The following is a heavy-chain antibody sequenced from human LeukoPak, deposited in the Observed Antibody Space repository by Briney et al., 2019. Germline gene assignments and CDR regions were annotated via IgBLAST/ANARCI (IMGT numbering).Heavy chain of an antibody. J-gene: IGHJ4*02. CDR3: AREVSEWLVWPMIDY. Sequence: SETLSLTCAVYGGSFSGYYWSWIRQPPGKGLEWIGEINHSGSTNYNPSLKSRVTISVDTSKNQFSLKLSSVTAAGTAVYYCAREVSEWLVWPMIDYWGQGTLVTVSS. V-gene: IGHV4-34*01. D-gene: IGHD6-19*01. CDR1: GGSFSGYY. CDR2: INHSGST.